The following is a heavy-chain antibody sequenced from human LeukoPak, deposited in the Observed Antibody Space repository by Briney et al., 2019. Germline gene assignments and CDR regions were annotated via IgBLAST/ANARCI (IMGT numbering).Heavy chain of an antibody. J-gene: IGHJ6*03. V-gene: IGHV3-33*06. Sequence: PGKSLRLSCAASGFTFSTYGMHWVRQAPGKGLEWVADIWFDGSNKYSADSVRGRFTISRDNSKNTLYLQMNSLRAEDTAVYYCAKSGCCSSTSCYFYYYMDVWGKGTTVTVSS. D-gene: IGHD2-2*01. CDR3: AKSGCCSSTSCYFYYYMDV. CDR2: IWFDGSNK. CDR1: GFTFSTYG.